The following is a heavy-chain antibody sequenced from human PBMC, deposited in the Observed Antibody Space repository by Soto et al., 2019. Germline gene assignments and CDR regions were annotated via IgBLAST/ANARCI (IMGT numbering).Heavy chain of an antibody. CDR3: ASGVEKGSSWYNWFDP. D-gene: IGHD6-13*01. CDR2: IIPIFGTA. Sequence: QVQLVQSGAEVKKPGSSVKVSCKASGGTFSSYAISWVRQAPGQGLEWMGGIIPIFGTANYAQKFQGRVTITADESTSTAYMERSSLRSEDTAVYYCASGVEKGSSWYNWFDPWGQGTLVTVSS. CDR1: GGTFSSYA. V-gene: IGHV1-69*01. J-gene: IGHJ5*02.